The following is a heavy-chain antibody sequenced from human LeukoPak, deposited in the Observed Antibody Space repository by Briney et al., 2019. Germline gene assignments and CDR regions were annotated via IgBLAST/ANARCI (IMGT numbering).Heavy chain of an antibody. CDR1: GGSISTSSYY. D-gene: IGHD3-22*01. Sequence: SETLSLTCTVSGGSISTSSYYWGWVRQPPGKGLEWIGNIFYSGSTYYSPSLKSRVTISVDTSKNQFSLKLSSVTAADTAVYYCARIGRRYYDSSAVGDWGQGTLVTVSS. J-gene: IGHJ4*02. V-gene: IGHV4-39*07. CDR2: IFYSGST. CDR3: ARIGRRYYDSSAVGD.